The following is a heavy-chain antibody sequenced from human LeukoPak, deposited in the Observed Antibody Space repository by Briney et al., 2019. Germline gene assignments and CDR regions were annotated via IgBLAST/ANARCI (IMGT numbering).Heavy chain of an antibody. J-gene: IGHJ4*02. CDR1: GYTFTDYY. CDR3: ARGRSDYYLDS. D-gene: IGHD3-10*01. CDR2: IYPDSGGT. V-gene: IGHV1-2*02. Sequence: ASLKVSCKASGYTFTDYYMHWVRQAPGHGLEWMGWIYPDSGGTNYAQKFQGRVTMTRDTSISTAYMGLSRLKSDDTAVYYCARGRSDYYLDSWGQGTLVTVSS.